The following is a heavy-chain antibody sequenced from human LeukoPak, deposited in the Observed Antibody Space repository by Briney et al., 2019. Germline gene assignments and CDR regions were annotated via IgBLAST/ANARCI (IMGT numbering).Heavy chain of an antibody. CDR1: GFSFMTYS. D-gene: IGHD6-6*01. Sequence: GGSLRLSCTASGFSFMTYSMNWVRQSPEKGLEWVSSITSGTTYIYYADSVRGRFTLSRDNAKNSLYLQMNSLRAEDTAVYYCARWPYSSSYYFDYWGQGTLVTVSS. J-gene: IGHJ4*02. CDR3: ARWPYSSSYYFDY. CDR2: ITSGTTYI. V-gene: IGHV3-21*01.